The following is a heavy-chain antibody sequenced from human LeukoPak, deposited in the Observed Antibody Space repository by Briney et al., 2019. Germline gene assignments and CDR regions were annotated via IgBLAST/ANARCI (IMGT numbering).Heavy chain of an antibody. CDR3: TRDGGSFCDLDY. Sequence: GGSLRLSCVASGFSFRNYAIHWVRQAPGKGLEYVSVINTDGRITYYADSVKGRFTISRDNSKNTVYLQMGSLGGEDMAVYYCTRDGGSFCDLDYWGQGALVTVSS. D-gene: IGHD1-26*01. CDR2: INTDGRIT. V-gene: IGHV3-64*02. J-gene: IGHJ4*02. CDR1: GFSFRNYA.